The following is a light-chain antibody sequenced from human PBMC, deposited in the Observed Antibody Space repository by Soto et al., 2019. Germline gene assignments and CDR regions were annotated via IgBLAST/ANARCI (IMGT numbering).Light chain of an antibody. V-gene: IGKV3-20*01. CDR3: QHAGTSPPIT. J-gene: IGKJ5*01. Sequence: EIVLTQSPGTLSLSPGERATLSCRASQSVSGSYLAWYQQKPGQAPRLLIYDTSSRATGIPDRFSGSGSGTDFTPTISRLEPEDFAVYYCQHAGTSPPITFGQGARLEIK. CDR2: DTS. CDR1: QSVSGSY.